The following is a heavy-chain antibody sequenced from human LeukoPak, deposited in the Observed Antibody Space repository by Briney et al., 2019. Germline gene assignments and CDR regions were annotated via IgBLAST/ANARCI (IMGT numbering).Heavy chain of an antibody. Sequence: SQTLSLTCTVSGGSISSGDYYWSWIRQPPGKGLEWIGDIYYSGSTYYNPSLKSRVTISVDTSKNQFSLKLSSVTAADTAVYYCARDMYDSSGYRYFDYWGQGTLVTVSS. V-gene: IGHV4-30-4*08. D-gene: IGHD3-22*01. CDR2: IYYSGST. J-gene: IGHJ4*02. CDR1: GGSISSGDYY. CDR3: ARDMYDSSGYRYFDY.